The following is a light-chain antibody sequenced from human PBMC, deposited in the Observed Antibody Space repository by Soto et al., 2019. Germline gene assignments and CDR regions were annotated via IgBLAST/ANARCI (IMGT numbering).Light chain of an antibody. Sequence: DIQMTQSPSSLSASVGDRVTITCRASQSISSYLNWYQQKPGKAPKLLIYAASSLQSGVPSRFSGSGSGTDFTLTISSLQPEDFATYYWPQSYSTPRTFGQGTKLEIK. J-gene: IGKJ2*01. V-gene: IGKV1-39*01. CDR3: PQSYSTPRT. CDR2: AAS. CDR1: QSISSY.